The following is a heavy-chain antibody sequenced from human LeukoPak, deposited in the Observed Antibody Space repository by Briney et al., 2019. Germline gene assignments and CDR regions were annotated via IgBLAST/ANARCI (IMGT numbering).Heavy chain of an antibody. CDR3: ARAHSSGWPHMFDP. CDR2: IYYSGST. V-gene: IGHV4-59*01. Sequence: PSETLSLTCTDSGGSISTYSWTWIRQPPGKGLERIGNIYYSGSTNYNHSLKSRVTISIDTSKNQFSLKVSSVTAADTAVYYCARAHSSGWPHMFDPWGQGTLVTVPS. CDR1: GGSISTYS. D-gene: IGHD6-19*01. J-gene: IGHJ5*02.